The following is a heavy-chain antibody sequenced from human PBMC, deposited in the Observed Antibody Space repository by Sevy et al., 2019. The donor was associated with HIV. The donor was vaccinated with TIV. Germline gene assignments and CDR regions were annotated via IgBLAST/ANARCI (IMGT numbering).Heavy chain of an antibody. D-gene: IGHD3-3*01. Sequence: GGSLRLSCAASGFTFSSYSMNWVRQAPGKGLEWVSSISSSSSYIYYADSVKGRFTISRDNAKNSLYLQMNSLRAEDTAVYYCARDPSESYYDFWSGYSPDYYYYGIDVWGQGTTVTVSS. V-gene: IGHV3-21*01. CDR1: GFTFSSYS. CDR3: ARDPSESYYDFWSGYSPDYYYYGIDV. J-gene: IGHJ6*02. CDR2: ISSSSSYI.